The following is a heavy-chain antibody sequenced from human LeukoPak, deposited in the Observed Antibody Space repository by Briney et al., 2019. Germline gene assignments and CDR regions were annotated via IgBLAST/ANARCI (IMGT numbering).Heavy chain of an antibody. CDR1: GGSISSTNYY. D-gene: IGHD2-2*01. CDR3: AWEVDVVGDSDAFDI. J-gene: IGHJ3*02. Sequence: PSETLSLTCTVSGGSISSTNYYWSWVRQPPGKGLEWIAYIDYSGNAHYSPSLKSRVIISLDTSKNQFSLMMTSLTAADTAIYYCAWEVDVVGDSDAFDIWGQGTMVTVSS. CDR2: IDYSGNA. V-gene: IGHV4-39*07.